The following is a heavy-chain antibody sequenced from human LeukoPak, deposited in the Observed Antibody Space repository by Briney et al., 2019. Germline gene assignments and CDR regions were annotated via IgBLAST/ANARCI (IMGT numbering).Heavy chain of an antibody. CDR3: ARVLGQQLPSGWFDP. J-gene: IGHJ5*02. D-gene: IGHD6-13*01. CDR1: GYTFTGYY. V-gene: IGHV1-2*02. Sequence: ASVKVSCKASGYTFTGYYMHWVRQAPGQGLEWMGWINPNSGGTNYAQKLQGRVTMTTDTSTSTAYMELRSLRSDDTAVYYCARVLGQQLPSGWFDPWGQGTLVTVSS. CDR2: INPNSGGT.